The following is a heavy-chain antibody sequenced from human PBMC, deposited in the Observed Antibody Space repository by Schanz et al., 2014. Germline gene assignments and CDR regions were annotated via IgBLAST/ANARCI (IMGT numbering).Heavy chain of an antibody. CDR3: ARDSDVSKYNLFDS. V-gene: IGHV1-2*02. CDR1: GYTLTNFD. CDR2: MNPNSGGT. J-gene: IGHJ5*01. Sequence: QVQLVQSGAEVKKPGASVKVSCKASGYTLTNFDINWVRQAPGQGLEWMGWMNPNSGGTNYAQKFQGRVTMTRDTSISTVYMELTRLTFDDTAIYYCARDSDVSKYNLFDSWGQGTLVTVSS.